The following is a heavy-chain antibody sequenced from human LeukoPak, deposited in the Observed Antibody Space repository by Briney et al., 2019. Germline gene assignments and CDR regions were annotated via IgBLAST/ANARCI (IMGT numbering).Heavy chain of an antibody. Sequence: GGSLRLSCAASGFTFSSYSMNWVRQAPGKGLEWVSSISSSSSYIYYADSVKGRFTISRDNSKNTLYLQMNSLRAEDTAVYYCAKDPSYCGGDCYPRGHGPFDYWGQGTLVTVSS. CDR1: GFTFSSYS. CDR2: ISSSSSYI. CDR3: AKDPSYCGGDCYPRGHGPFDY. D-gene: IGHD2-21*02. J-gene: IGHJ4*02. V-gene: IGHV3-21*04.